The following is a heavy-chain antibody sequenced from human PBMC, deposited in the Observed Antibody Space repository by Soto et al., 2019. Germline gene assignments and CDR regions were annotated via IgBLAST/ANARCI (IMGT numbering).Heavy chain of an antibody. J-gene: IGHJ4*02. CDR2: ISYDGSNK. CDR1: GFSFGTYG. Sequence: GGSLRLSCAASGFSFGTYGMPWVRQAPGKGLEWVAVISYDGSNKYYAESVKGRFTTSRDNSKNTLSLQMNSLRAEDTAVYYCARSYYDILTGYPEYYFDYWGQGTLVTVFS. CDR3: ARSYYDILTGYPEYYFDY. V-gene: IGHV3-30*03. D-gene: IGHD3-9*01.